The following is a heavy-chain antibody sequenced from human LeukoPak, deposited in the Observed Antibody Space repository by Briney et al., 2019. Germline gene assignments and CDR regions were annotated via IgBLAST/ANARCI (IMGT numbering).Heavy chain of an antibody. CDR3: ARAYRVATMVRGVIIENDNYGMDV. Sequence: GGSLRLSCAASGFTFSSYAMHWVRQAPGKGLEWVAVISYDGSNKYYADSVKGRFTTSRDNSKNTLYLQMNSLRAEDTAVYYCARAYRVATMVRGVIIENDNYGMDVWGQGTTVTVSS. J-gene: IGHJ6*02. CDR1: GFTFSSYA. CDR2: ISYDGSNK. D-gene: IGHD3-10*01. V-gene: IGHV3-30*04.